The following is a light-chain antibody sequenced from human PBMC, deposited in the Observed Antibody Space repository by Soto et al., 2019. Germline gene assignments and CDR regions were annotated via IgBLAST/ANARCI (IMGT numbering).Light chain of an antibody. CDR2: GAS. J-gene: IGKJ1*01. Sequence: EIVWTQSPGTLSLSPGERATLSGRASQSVSSSYLAWYQQKHGQAPRLLIYGASSRATGIPDRFSGSGSGTDFTLTISRLEPEDFAVYYCQQYGSSPWTFGQGTKVDI. V-gene: IGKV3-20*01. CDR3: QQYGSSPWT. CDR1: QSVSSSY.